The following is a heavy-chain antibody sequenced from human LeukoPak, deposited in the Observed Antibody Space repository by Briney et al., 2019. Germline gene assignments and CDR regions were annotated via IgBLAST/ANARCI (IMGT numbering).Heavy chain of an antibody. CDR1: VGSISSYY. CDR3: ARVPPYYDILAGYSPYGMDV. J-gene: IGHJ6*04. D-gene: IGHD3-9*01. Sequence: SETLSLTCTVSVGSISSYYGSWIRQPPGKGLEWIGYMYYSGSTNYNPSLKSRVTISVDTSKNQFSLKLSSVTAADTAVYYCARVPPYYDILAGYSPYGMDVWGKGTTVTVS. CDR2: MYYSGST. V-gene: IGHV4-59*01.